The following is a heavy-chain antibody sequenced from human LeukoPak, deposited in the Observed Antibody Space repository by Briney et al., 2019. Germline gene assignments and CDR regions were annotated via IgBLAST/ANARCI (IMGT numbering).Heavy chain of an antibody. CDR1: GFTFSNYG. J-gene: IGHJ4*01. Sequence: GGSLRLSCAASGFTFSNYGLSWVRQAPGKGLEWVSFIYSSVTHYSDSVKGRFTISRDNSKNTLFLQMNSLRAEDTAVYYCARRAGAYSHPYDYWGQGTLVTVSS. CDR3: ARRAGAYSHPYDY. V-gene: IGHV3-23*05. CDR2: IYSSVT. D-gene: IGHD4/OR15-4a*01.